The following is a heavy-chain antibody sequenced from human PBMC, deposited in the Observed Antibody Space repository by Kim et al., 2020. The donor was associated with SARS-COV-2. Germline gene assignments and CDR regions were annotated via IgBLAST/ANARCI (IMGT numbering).Heavy chain of an antibody. J-gene: IGHJ6*02. V-gene: IGHV1-18*01. CDR3: ARDRDEGYYYYGMDV. CDR1: GYTFTSYG. CDR2: ISAYNGNT. Sequence: ASVKVSCKASGYTFTSYGISWVRQAPGQGLEWMGWISAYNGNTNYAQKLQGRVTMTIDTSTSTAYMEMRSLRSDDTAVYYCARDRDEGYYYYGMDVWGQGTTVTVSS.